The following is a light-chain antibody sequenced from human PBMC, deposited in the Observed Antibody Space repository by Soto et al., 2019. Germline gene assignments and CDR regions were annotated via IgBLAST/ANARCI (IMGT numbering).Light chain of an antibody. V-gene: IGLV2-23*02. CDR2: EVS. CDR3: CSDAGSSTYL. CDR1: NSDVGSFNF. Sequence: QSALTQPASVSGSPGQSITISCTRTNSDVGSFNFVSWYQQHPGKAPKVMIYEVSKRPSGVSDRFSGSKSGNTASLTISGLQAEDEADYYCCSDAGSSTYLFGTGTKVTVL. J-gene: IGLJ1*01.